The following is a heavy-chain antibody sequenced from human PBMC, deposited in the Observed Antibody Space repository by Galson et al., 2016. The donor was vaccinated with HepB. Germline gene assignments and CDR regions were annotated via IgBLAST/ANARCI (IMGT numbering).Heavy chain of an antibody. CDR1: GGSISSAGHY. CDR2: IYDSETT. D-gene: IGHD3-10*01. J-gene: IGHJ3*02. V-gene: IGHV4-31*03. Sequence: TLSLTCTVSGGSISSAGHYWSWVRQHPGKGLEWLGYIYDSETTYYTPSLKSRVSMSVDTSKNQFSLRLTSMTVADTAIYYCASDRGLVVAGIRAFDIWGPGTMVTVSS. CDR3: ASDRGLVVAGIRAFDI.